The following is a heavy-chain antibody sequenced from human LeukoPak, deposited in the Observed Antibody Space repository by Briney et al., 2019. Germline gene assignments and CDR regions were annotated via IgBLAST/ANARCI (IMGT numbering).Heavy chain of an antibody. CDR3: AKGASTTLTTGWYFDV. J-gene: IGHJ2*01. CDR2: ISSSSSTI. D-gene: IGHD4-11*01. V-gene: IGHV3-48*01. CDR1: GFTFSSYS. Sequence: PGGSLRLSCAASGFTFSSYSMNWVRQAPGKGLEWVSYISSSSSTIYYADSVKGRFTISRDNSKNTLYLQMSSLRAVDTAVYYCAKGASTTLTTGWYFDVWGRGTLVTVSS.